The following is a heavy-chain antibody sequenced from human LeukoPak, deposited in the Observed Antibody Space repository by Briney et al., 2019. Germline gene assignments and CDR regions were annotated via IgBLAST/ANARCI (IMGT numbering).Heavy chain of an antibody. J-gene: IGHJ4*02. CDR1: GGSISSGSYY. D-gene: IGHD2-15*01. CDR3: ARVDLRYCSGGSCPFDY. Sequence: KPSQTLSLTCTVSGGSISSGSYYWSWIRQPAGKVLEWIGRIYTSGSTNYNPSLKSRVTISVDTSKNQFSLKLSSVTAADTAVYYCARVDLRYCSGGSCPFDYWGQGTLVTVSS. CDR2: IYTSGST. V-gene: IGHV4-61*02.